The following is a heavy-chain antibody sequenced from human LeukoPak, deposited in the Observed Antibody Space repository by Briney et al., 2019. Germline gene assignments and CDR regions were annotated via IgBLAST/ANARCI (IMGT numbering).Heavy chain of an antibody. J-gene: IGHJ4*02. Sequence: PSETLSLTCTVSGGSISSGGYYWSWIRQHPGKGLEWIGYIYYSGSTYYNPSLKSRVTISVDTSKNQFSLKLSSVTAADTAVYYCAREEWELLAFDYWGQGTLVTVSS. D-gene: IGHD1-26*01. CDR2: IYYSGST. V-gene: IGHV4-31*03. CDR3: AREEWELLAFDY. CDR1: GGSISSGGYY.